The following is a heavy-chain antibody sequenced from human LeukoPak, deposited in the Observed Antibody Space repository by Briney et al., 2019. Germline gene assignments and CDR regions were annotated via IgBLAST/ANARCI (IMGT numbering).Heavy chain of an antibody. V-gene: IGHV3-48*01. CDR2: ISSSSSTI. D-gene: IGHD4-17*01. CDR1: GFTFSSYS. J-gene: IGHJ4*02. CDR3: AKGNYGDYENHGYFDY. Sequence: GGSLRLSCAASGFTFSSYSMNWVRQAPGKGLEWVSYISSSSSTIYYADSVKGRFTISRDNSKNTLYLQMNSLRAEDTAVYYCAKGNYGDYENHGYFDYWGQGTLVTVSS.